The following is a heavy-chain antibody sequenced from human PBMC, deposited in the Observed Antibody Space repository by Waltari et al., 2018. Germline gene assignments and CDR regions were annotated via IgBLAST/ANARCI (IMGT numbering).Heavy chain of an antibody. Sequence: QVQLVQSGAEVKKPGASVKVSCKASGYTFTSYDINWVRQATGQGLEWMGWMNPNSGNTGYAQKVQGRVTMTRNTSISTAYMELSSLRSEDTAVYYCARHQGLSGGFIAAASGYWGQGTLVTVSS. CDR3: ARHQGLSGGFIAAASGY. D-gene: IGHD6-13*01. J-gene: IGHJ4*02. CDR1: GYTFTSYD. CDR2: MNPNSGNT. V-gene: IGHV1-8*01.